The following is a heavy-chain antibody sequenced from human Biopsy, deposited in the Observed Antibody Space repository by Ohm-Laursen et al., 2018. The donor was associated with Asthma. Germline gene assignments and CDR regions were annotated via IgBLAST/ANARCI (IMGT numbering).Heavy chain of an antibody. J-gene: IGHJ6*02. CDR3: ARERAGVLGSYNGMDV. CDR1: GFTFSNYG. D-gene: IGHD2-8*01. V-gene: IGHV3-30*03. Sequence: SLRLSCAASGFTFSNYGMHWVRQVAGKGLDWVAVVTYDGISQYYAESVTGRFTISRDNSRNTLNLQMNSVRPDDTAVYFCARERAGVLGSYNGMDVWGPGTTVSVSS. CDR2: VTYDGISQ.